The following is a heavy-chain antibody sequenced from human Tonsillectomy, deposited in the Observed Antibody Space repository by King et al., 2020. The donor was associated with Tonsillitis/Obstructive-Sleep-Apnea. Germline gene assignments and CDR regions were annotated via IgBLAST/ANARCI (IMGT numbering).Heavy chain of an antibody. D-gene: IGHD5-18*01. CDR3: ARLVDTAMDSDFYYGMDV. CDR2: IDPSDSYV. CDR1: GYRFSNYW. V-gene: IGHV5-10-1*03. J-gene: IGHJ6*02. Sequence: VQLVESGAEVKKPGESPRISCQGSGYRFSNYWISWVRQMPGKGLEWMGRIDPSDSYVNSSPSFQGHVSISVDRSINTAYLQWSSLKASDTAIYYCARLVDTAMDSDFYYGMDVWGQGTTVTVSS.